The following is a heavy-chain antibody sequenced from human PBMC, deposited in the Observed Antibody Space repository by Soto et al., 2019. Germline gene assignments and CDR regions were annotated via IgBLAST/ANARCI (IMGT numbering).Heavy chain of an antibody. CDR3: ARSSLTYFEF. CDR1: GFTFSDYY. CDR2: ISGSGSTT. Sequence: QVHLEESGGGLVKPGGSLRLSCTASGFTFSDYYMSWIRQGPGKGLEWLAYISGSGSTTYYTDSVKGRFAISRDNARTSLYLQINSLRVEDSAVYYCARSSLTYFEFWGQGTLVTVSS. V-gene: IGHV3-11*01. J-gene: IGHJ4*02.